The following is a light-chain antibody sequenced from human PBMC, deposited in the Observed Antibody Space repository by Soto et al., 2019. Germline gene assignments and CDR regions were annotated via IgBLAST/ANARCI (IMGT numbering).Light chain of an antibody. CDR3: QQHSKWPRT. V-gene: IGKV3-15*01. CDR2: GAS. Sequence: EVVMTQSPATLSVSPGERATLSCRASESVSSNLAWYQQKPGQAPRLLFYGASTRATDIPARFSGTGSGTEFTLTISSLQSEDFAVYYCQQHSKWPRTFGQGTE. CDR1: ESVSSN. J-gene: IGKJ1*01.